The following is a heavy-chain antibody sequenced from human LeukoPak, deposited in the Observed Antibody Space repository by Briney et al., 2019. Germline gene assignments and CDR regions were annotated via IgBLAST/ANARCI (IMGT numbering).Heavy chain of an antibody. D-gene: IGHD3-10*01. CDR2: ISSSSSTI. CDR3: VRDLWFGPLYYGMDV. V-gene: IGHV3-48*01. CDR1: GFTFSSYS. Sequence: PSGGSLRLSCAASGFTFSSYSMNWVRQAPGKGLEWVSYISSSSSTIYYADSVKGRFTISRDNAKNSLYLQMNSLRAEDTAVYYCVRDLWFGPLYYGMDVWGQGTTVTVSS. J-gene: IGHJ6*02.